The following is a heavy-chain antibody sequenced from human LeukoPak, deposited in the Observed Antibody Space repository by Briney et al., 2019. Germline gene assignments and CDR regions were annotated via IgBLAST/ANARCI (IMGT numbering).Heavy chain of an antibody. CDR3: AKSHTEIRTLGYYDFWSGYRPSFDY. CDR1: GFTFSSYA. J-gene: IGHJ4*02. D-gene: IGHD3-3*01. V-gene: IGHV3-23*01. CDR2: ISGSGGST. Sequence: GGSLRLSCAASGFTFSSYAMSWVRQAPGKGLEWVSAISGSGGSTYYADSVKGRFTISRDNSKNTLYLQMNSLRAEDTAVYYCAKSHTEIRTLGYYDFWSGYRPSFDYWGQGTLVTVSS.